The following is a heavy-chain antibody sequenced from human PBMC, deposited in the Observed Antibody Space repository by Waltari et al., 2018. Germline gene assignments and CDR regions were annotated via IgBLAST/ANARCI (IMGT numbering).Heavy chain of an antibody. CDR2: IIPIFGTA. CDR1: GGTFSSYA. Sequence: QVQLVQSGAEVKKPGSSVKVSCKASGGTFSSYAISWVRQAPGQGLEWMGRIIPIFGTANYAQKFQGRVTITADKSTSTAYMELSSLRSEDTAVYYCARDVFGVTMVQGVVGDGMDVWGQGTTVTVSS. CDR3: ARDVFGVTMVQGVVGDGMDV. J-gene: IGHJ6*02. D-gene: IGHD3-10*01. V-gene: IGHV1-69*08.